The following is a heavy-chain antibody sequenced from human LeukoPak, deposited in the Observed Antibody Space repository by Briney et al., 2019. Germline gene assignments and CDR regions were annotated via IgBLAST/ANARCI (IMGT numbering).Heavy chain of an antibody. Sequence: PSETLSLTCTVSGGSISSYYWSWIRQPPGKGLEWIGYIYYSGSTNYNPSLKSRVTISVDTSKNQFSLKLSSVTAADTAVYYCARDYGSSWYRYFDLWGRGTLVTVSS. CDR1: GGSISSYY. V-gene: IGHV4-59*01. J-gene: IGHJ2*01. D-gene: IGHD6-13*01. CDR3: ARDYGSSWYRYFDL. CDR2: IYYSGST.